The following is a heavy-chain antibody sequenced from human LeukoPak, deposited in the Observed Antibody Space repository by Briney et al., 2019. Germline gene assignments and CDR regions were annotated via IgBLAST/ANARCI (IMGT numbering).Heavy chain of an antibody. J-gene: IGHJ4*02. CDR3: AREARYDSSGYYYRAFDY. CDR1: GGTFSSYA. Sequence: VASVKVSCKASGGTFSSYAISWVRQAPGQGLEWMGGIIPIFGTANSAHKFQGRATITTDESTSRAYMELSSLRSEDTAVYYCAREARYDSSGYYYRAFDYWGQGTLVTVSS. CDR2: IIPIFGTA. V-gene: IGHV1-69*05. D-gene: IGHD3-22*01.